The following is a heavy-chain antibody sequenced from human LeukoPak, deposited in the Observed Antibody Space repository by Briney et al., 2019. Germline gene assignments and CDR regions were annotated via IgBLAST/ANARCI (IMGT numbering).Heavy chain of an antibody. CDR2: ISSSSSYM. D-gene: IGHD1-26*01. V-gene: IGHV3-21*01. J-gene: IGHJ6*02. CDR3: AGEYSGSYYAYYYGMDV. Sequence: PGGSLRLSCAASGFTFSTYSMNWVRQAPGKGLEWVSSISSSSSYMYYAHSVKGRFTISRDNAKNSLYLQMNSLRAEDTAVYYCAGEYSGSYYAYYYGMDVWGQGTTVTVSS. CDR1: GFTFSTYS.